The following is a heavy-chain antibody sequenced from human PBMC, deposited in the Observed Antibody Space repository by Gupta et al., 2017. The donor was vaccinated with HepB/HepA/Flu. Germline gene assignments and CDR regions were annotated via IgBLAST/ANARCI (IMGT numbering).Heavy chain of an antibody. Sequence: EVQLVESGGGLVQPGGSLRLSCAASGFIFNNYWINWVRQAPGKGLEWVANIRQDGSQKYYVDSGKGRVTISRDNAKNSLYLQMNSLRAEETAVDYCAREPYDTSGGKEYYFDYGGQGTLVTVYS. D-gene: IGHD3-10*01. CDR2: IRQDGSQK. V-gene: IGHV3-7*01. J-gene: IGHJ4*02. CDR1: GFIFNNYW. CDR3: AREPYDTSGGKEYYFDY.